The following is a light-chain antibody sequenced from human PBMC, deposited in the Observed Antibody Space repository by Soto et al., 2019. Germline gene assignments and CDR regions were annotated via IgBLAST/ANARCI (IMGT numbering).Light chain of an antibody. Sequence: DIVLTQSPDSLAVSLGERATINCKSSQSDLYSSNNKNYLAWYQQKPGQPPKLLIYWASTRESGVPERFSGSGSGTDFTLTISSLQAEDVAVYYCQQYYSTPYTFGQGTKLEIK. CDR3: QQYYSTPYT. V-gene: IGKV4-1*01. CDR1: QSDLYSSNNKNY. CDR2: WAS. J-gene: IGKJ2*01.